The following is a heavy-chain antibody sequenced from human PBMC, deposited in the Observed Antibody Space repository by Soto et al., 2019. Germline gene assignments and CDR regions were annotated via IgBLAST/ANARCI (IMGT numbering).Heavy chain of an antibody. CDR1: GFTFSSYW. J-gene: IGHJ5*02. CDR3: ARDRVTNNWFDP. D-gene: IGHD4-17*01. V-gene: IGHV3-74*01. Sequence: GGSLRLSCAASGFTFSSYWMHWVRQAPGKGLVWVSRINTDGKSTSYADSVKGRFTISRDNAKNTLYMQMNSLRAEDTAVYYCARDRVTNNWFDPWGQGTLVTVSS. CDR2: INTDGKST.